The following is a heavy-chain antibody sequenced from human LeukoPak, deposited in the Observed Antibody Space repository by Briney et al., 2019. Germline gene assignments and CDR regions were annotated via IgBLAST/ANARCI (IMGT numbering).Heavy chain of an antibody. CDR2: ISGSGGST. CDR1: GFTFSSYA. D-gene: IGHD4-17*01. V-gene: IGHV3-23*01. J-gene: IGHJ4*02. CDR3: AKVDYGDYVGSY. Sequence: GGSLRLSCAASGFTFSSYAMSWVRQAPGKGLEWVSAISGSGGSTYYADSVKGRFTISRDNSKNTLYLQMNGLRAEDTAVYYCAKVDYGDYVGSYWGQGTLVTVSS.